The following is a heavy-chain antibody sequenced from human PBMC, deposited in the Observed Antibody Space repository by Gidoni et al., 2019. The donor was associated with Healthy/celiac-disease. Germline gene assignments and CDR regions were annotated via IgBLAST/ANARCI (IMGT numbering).Heavy chain of an antibody. CDR1: GFTFNDYY. V-gene: IGHV3-11*01. CDR3: ARDGSPELGESLNWFDP. J-gene: IGHJ5*02. Sequence: QVQLVASGGGLVKPGGSLRLSCAASGFTFNDYYMSWIRQAPGKGLEWVSYISSGGSTIYYADSVKGRFTISRDNAENSLYLQMNSLRAEDTAVYYCARDGSPELGESLNWFDPWGQGTLVTVSS. D-gene: IGHD3-10*01. CDR2: ISSGGSTI.